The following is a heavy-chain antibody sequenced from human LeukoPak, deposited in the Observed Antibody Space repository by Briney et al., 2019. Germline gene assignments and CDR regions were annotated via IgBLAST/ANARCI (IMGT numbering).Heavy chain of an antibody. V-gene: IGHV4-39*01. CDR2: IYYSGST. CDR1: GGSISSSSYY. D-gene: IGHD3-9*01. CDR3: ARPEERSSYDVLTGYQPYDAFDI. J-gene: IGHJ3*02. Sequence: SETLSLTCTVSGGSISSSSYYWGWIRQPPGKGLEWIGSIYYSGSTYYNPSLKSRVTISVDTSKNQFSLKLSSVTAADTAVYYCARPEERSSYDVLTGYQPYDAFDIWGQGTMVTVSS.